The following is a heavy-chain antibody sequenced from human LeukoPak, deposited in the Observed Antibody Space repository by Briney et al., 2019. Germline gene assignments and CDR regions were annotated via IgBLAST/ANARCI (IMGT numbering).Heavy chain of an antibody. CDR3: ARTPYYYDSSGFSYYFDY. V-gene: IGHV4-34*01. Sequence: SETLSLTCAVYGGSFSGYYWSWIRQPPGKGLEWIGEISHSGSTHYNPSLKSRVTISVDTSKNQFSLKLSSVTAADTAVYYCARTPYYYDSSGFSYYFDYWGQGTLVTISS. D-gene: IGHD3-22*01. CDR1: GGSFSGYY. J-gene: IGHJ4*02. CDR2: ISHSGST.